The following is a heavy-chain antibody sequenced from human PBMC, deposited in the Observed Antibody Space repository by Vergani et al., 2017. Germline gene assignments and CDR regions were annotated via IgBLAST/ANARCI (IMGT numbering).Heavy chain of an antibody. D-gene: IGHD3-3*01. CDR2: ISWNSGSI. Sequence: VQLVESGGGVVQPGGSLRLSCAASGFTFDDYAMHWVRHAPGKGLEWVSGISWNSGSIGYADSVKGRFTISRDNAKNSLYLQMNSLRAEDTALYYCAKDRTIFGVVTGPFDYWGQGPLVSVSS. J-gene: IGHJ4*02. CDR3: AKDRTIFGVVTGPFDY. CDR1: GFTFDDYA. V-gene: IGHV3-9*01.